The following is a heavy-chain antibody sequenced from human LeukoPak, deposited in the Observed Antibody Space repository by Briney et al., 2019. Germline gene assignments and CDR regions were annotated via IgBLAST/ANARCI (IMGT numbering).Heavy chain of an antibody. CDR3: ARENSGPEEEYYFDY. CDR2: IYYSGST. CDR1: GGSISSSSYY. J-gene: IGHJ4*02. V-gene: IGHV4-39*07. D-gene: IGHD6-19*01. Sequence: PSETLSLTCTVSGGSISSSSYYWGWIRQPPGKGREWIGSIYYSGSTYYNPSLKSRVTISVDTSKNQFSLKLSSVTAADTAVDYCARENSGPEEEYYFDYWGQGTLVTVSS.